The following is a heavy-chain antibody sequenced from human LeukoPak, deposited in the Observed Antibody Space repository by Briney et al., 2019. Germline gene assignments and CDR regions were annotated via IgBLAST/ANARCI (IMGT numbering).Heavy chain of an antibody. CDR2: INSGGSGT. Sequence: PGGSLRLSCAASGVNFASNWMHWVRQTPGKGLMWVSRINSGGSGTSYADSVEGRFTISRDNAKNTLYLQMTSLRVEDTAVYYCAGHGVRGPDYWGQGTLVTVSS. CDR3: AGHGVRGPDY. CDR1: GVNFASNW. D-gene: IGHD3-10*01. V-gene: IGHV3-74*01. J-gene: IGHJ4*02.